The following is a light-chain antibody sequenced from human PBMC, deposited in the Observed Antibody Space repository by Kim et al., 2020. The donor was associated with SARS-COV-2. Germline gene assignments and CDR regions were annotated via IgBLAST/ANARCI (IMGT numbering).Light chain of an antibody. CDR2: AAS. Sequence: ASVGDRVTIAWRESQDISKYLAWFHLKPVKAPKLLIYAASALQPGVPSRFSGSGSGTDFTLTVTSLQPEDVATYYCQKCDSAPWTFGQGTKVDIK. V-gene: IGKV1-27*01. CDR3: QKCDSAPWT. J-gene: IGKJ1*01. CDR1: QDISKY.